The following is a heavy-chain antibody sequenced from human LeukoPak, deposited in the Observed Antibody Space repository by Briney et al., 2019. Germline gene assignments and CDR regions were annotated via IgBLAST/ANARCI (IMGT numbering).Heavy chain of an antibody. J-gene: IGHJ5*02. CDR2: IHYSGSN. V-gene: IGHV4-59*01. Sequence: SETLSLACTVSGRSISSYYWSWIRHPQGKGLEWIGYIHYSGSNNYNRSIKSRVTISVDTSKNQFSLKLSSVTAADTAVYYCARALGGYSYGHRPNWFDPWGQGTLVTVSS. CDR1: GRSISSYY. CDR3: ARALGGYSYGHRPNWFDP. D-gene: IGHD5-18*01.